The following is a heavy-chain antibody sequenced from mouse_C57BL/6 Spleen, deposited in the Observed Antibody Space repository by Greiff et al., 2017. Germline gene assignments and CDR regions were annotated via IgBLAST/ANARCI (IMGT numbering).Heavy chain of an antibody. V-gene: IGHV2-2*01. Sequence: VKLMESGPGLVQPSQSLSITCTVSGFSLTSYGVHWVRQSPGKGLEWLGVIWSGGSTDYNAAFISRLSISKDNSKSQVFFKMNSLQADDTAIYYCARNRGIYDGYYFDYWGQGTTLTVSS. J-gene: IGHJ2*01. D-gene: IGHD2-3*01. CDR1: GFSLTSYG. CDR3: ARNRGIYDGYYFDY. CDR2: IWSGGST.